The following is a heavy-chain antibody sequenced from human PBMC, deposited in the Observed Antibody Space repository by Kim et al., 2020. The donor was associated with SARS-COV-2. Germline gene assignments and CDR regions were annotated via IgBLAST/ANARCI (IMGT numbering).Heavy chain of an antibody. CDR2: VSNLAGAI. D-gene: IGHD3-10*01. CDR1: GIGFSGYE. J-gene: IGHJ6*02. Sequence: GGSLRLSCAASGIGFSGYEMNWVRQAPGKGLEWLAYVSNLAGAIFYSDSVKGRFTISRDNANNYLYLEMNSLTADDTGVYYCARGRSRYGSGRHGMDVWGQGTTVTVSS. CDR3: ARGRSRYGSGRHGMDV. V-gene: IGHV3-48*03.